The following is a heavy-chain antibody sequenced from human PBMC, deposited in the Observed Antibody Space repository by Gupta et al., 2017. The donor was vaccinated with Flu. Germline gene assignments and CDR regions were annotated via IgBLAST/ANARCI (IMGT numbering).Heavy chain of an antibody. CDR1: GFTFSYPY. Sequence: EVQLVESGGGLVQPGGSLRLCCAASGFTFSYPYMAWVRQTPGKGLEWVARIKNKASGYTTQYAASVKGRFIISRDDSKNSLSLQMNSLNTEDTAIYYCIRDWNTAMFDWGQGALVTVSS. J-gene: IGHJ4*02. CDR2: IKNKASGYTT. CDR3: IRDWNTAMFD. D-gene: IGHD5-18*01. V-gene: IGHV3-72*01.